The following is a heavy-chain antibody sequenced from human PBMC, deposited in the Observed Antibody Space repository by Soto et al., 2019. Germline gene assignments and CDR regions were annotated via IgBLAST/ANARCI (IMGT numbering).Heavy chain of an antibody. CDR3: ARAPPYDGAWPYYFDY. D-gene: IGHD3-16*01. CDR1: GFTFSSYG. Sequence: GGSLRLSCAASGFTFSSYGMHWVRQAPGKGLEWVAVIWYDGSNKYYADSVKGRFTISRDNSKNTLYLQMNSLRAEDTAVYYCARAPPYDGAWPYYFDYWGQGTLVTVSS. CDR2: IWYDGSNK. J-gene: IGHJ4*02. V-gene: IGHV3-33*01.